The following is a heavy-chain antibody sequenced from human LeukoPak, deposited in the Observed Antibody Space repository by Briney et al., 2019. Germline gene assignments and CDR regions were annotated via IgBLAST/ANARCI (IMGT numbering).Heavy chain of an antibody. D-gene: IGHD4-17*01. CDR1: RGTFRSYA. Sequence: PVRASCKAFRGTFRSYAISWVRQAPGHGLEWMGGIIPIFGTANDAQKFQGRVTITADETTSTAYMELSSLRTEDTAVDYCARDLVGLRYGDYDYYYYMDVWGKGTTVTISS. V-gene: IGHV1-69*13. CDR2: IIPIFGTA. J-gene: IGHJ6*03. CDR3: ARDLVGLRYGDYDYYYYMDV.